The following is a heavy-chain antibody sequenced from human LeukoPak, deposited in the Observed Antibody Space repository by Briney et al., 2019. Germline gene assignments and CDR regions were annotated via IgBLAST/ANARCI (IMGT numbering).Heavy chain of an antibody. CDR3: ARDRVTGTTSTAYYFDY. V-gene: IGHV1-69*13. J-gene: IGHJ4*02. CDR2: IIPIFGTA. D-gene: IGHD1-7*01. CDR1: GGTFSSYA. Sequence: SVKVSCKASGGTFSSYAISWVRQAPGQGLEWMGGIIPIFGTANYAQKFQGRVTITADESTSTAYMELSSLRSEDTAVYYCARDRVTGTTSTAYYFDYWGQGTLVTVSS.